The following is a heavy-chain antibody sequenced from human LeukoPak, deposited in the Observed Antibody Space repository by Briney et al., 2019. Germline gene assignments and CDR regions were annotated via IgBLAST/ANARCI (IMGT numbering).Heavy chain of an antibody. J-gene: IGHJ6*02. D-gene: IGHD3-10*01. CDR3: AKDSSYGSEQDV. V-gene: IGHV3-23*01. Sequence: HPGGSLRLSCEASGFTFNNYAMTWVRQAPGKGLEWVSLISGSGESTYYEDSAKGRFTISRDNSKNTLYLQMNSLRAEDTAVYYCAKDSSYGSEQDVWGQGTTVTVSS. CDR2: ISGSGEST. CDR1: GFTFNNYA.